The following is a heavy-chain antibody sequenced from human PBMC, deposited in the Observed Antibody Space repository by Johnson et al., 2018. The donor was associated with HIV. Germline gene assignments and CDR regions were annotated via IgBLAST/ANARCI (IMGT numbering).Heavy chain of an antibody. J-gene: IGHJ3*02. D-gene: IGHD6-6*01. Sequence: VQLVESGGGLVQPGGSLRLSCAASGFTFSTYDMHWVRQAIGKGLAWVSVIGADGDTYYPASVKGRFTISRENAKNALYLQMNSLRAGDTAVYYCARGSGSSIAARGAFDIWGQGTVVTVSS. V-gene: IGHV3-13*01. CDR3: ARGSGSSIAARGAFDI. CDR2: IGADGDT. CDR1: GFTFSTYD.